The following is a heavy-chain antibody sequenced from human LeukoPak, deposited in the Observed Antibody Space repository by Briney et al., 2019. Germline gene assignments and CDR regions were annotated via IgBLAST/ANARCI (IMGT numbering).Heavy chain of an antibody. CDR2: IYSGGGA. D-gene: IGHD6-19*01. Sequence: SGGSLRLSCAASGFTVSSNYMSWVRQAPGKGLEWVSIIYSGGGAYYADSVKGRFTISRDSFKNTVYLQMNSLRAEDTAVYYCARTIAVAGTGPDYWGQGTLVTVSS. V-gene: IGHV3-66*01. CDR1: GFTVSSNY. J-gene: IGHJ4*02. CDR3: ARTIAVAGTGPDY.